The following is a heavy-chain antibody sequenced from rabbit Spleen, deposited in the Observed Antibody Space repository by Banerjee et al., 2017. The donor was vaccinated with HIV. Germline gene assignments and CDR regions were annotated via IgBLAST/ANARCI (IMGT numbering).Heavy chain of an antibody. CDR3: ARGGYGASDYFNL. V-gene: IGHV1S45*01. CDR2: IYAGYGST. J-gene: IGHJ4*01. D-gene: IGHD1-1*01. CDR1: GFSFSSSYY. Sequence: QEQLEESGGDRVKPGASLTLTCTASGFSFSSSYYMCWVRQAPGKGLEWIGCIYAGYGSTYYASWAKGRFTISKTSSTTVTLQMTSLTAADTATYFCARGGYGASDYFNLWGPGTLVTVS.